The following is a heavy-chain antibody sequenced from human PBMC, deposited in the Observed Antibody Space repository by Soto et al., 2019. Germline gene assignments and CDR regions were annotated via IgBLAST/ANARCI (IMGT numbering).Heavy chain of an antibody. CDR2: ISAYNGNT. J-gene: IGHJ6*02. CDR3: ARDSGYGDYDAFVDV. Sequence: ASVKVSCKASGYTFTSYGISWVRQAPGQGLEWMGWISAYNGNTNYAQKLQGRVTMTTDTSTSTAYMELRSLRSDDTAVYYCARDSGYGDYDAFVDVWGQGTTVTVPS. V-gene: IGHV1-18*01. CDR1: GYTFTSYG. D-gene: IGHD4-17*01.